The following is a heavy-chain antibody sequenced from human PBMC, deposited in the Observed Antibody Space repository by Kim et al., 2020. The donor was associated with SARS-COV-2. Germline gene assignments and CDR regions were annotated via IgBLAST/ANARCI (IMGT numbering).Heavy chain of an antibody. V-gene: IGHV1-8*01. J-gene: IGHJ6*02. CDR1: GYTFTSYD. Sequence: ASVKVSCKASGYTFTSYDINWVRQATGQGLEWMGWMNPNSGNTGYAQKFQGRVTMTRNTSISTAYMELSSLRSEDTAVYYCARDPTAMVFHYYYGMDVWGQGTTVTVSS. CDR3: ARDPTAMVFHYYYGMDV. CDR2: MNPNSGNT. D-gene: IGHD5-18*01.